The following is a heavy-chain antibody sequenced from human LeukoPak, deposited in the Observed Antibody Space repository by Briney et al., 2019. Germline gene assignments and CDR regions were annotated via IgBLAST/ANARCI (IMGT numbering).Heavy chain of an antibody. J-gene: IGHJ4*02. V-gene: IGHV4-30-2*01. Sequence: SETLSLTCTVSGGSISSGGYYWSWIRQPPGKGLEWIGYIYHSGSTYYNPSLKSRVTISVDRSKNQFSLKLSSVTAADTAVYYCARGIAARYGIDYWGQGTLVTVSS. CDR1: GGSISSGGYY. CDR2: IYHSGST. D-gene: IGHD6-6*01. CDR3: ARGIAARYGIDY.